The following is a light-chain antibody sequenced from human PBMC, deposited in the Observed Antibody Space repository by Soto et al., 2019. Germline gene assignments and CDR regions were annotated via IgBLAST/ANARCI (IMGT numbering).Light chain of an antibody. V-gene: IGKV3-20*01. CDR1: QSVSSSY. Sequence: EIVLTQSPGTLSLSPGERATLSCRASQSVSSSYLAWYQQKPGQAPRLLIYGASSRATGIPDRFSGSGSGTDFTLTLTRLEPEDFAVYYCQRYGNSPITFGGGTKVEIK. CDR2: GAS. CDR3: QRYGNSPIT. J-gene: IGKJ4*01.